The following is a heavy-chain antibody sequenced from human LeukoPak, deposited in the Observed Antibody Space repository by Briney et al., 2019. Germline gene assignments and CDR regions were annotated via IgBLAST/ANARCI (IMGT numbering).Heavy chain of an antibody. Sequence: SGPTLVNPTQTLTLTCIFSGFSLRSSGVGVGWIRQPPGKALEWLALVFWDDEKRYNTFLKSRPTITKDTSKNQVVLTMTNVDPLDTATYFCAHIGKYSSGWHYFDFWGPGILVTVSS. CDR2: VFWDDEK. J-gene: IGHJ4*02. CDR3: AHIGKYSSGWHYFDF. CDR1: GFSLRSSGVG. V-gene: IGHV2-5*02. D-gene: IGHD6-19*01.